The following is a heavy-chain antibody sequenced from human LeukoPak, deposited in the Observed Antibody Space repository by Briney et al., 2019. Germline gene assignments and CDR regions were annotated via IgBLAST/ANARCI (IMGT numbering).Heavy chain of an antibody. CDR3: ARDIGLIGYSSGYDY. CDR2: ISGSGSNI. V-gene: IGHV3-48*04. J-gene: IGHJ4*02. Sequence: PGRSLRLSCAASGFTFSSYSMTWIRQAPGKGLEWVSYISGSGSNIQYADSVRGRFAISRDNAKNSLYLQMNSLRAEDTAVYYCARDIGLIGYSSGYDYWGQGTLVTVSS. CDR1: GFTFSSYS. D-gene: IGHD6-19*01.